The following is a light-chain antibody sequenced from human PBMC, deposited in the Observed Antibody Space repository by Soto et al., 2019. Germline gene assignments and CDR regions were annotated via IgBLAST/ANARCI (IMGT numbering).Light chain of an antibody. V-gene: IGKV4-1*01. Sequence: DIVMTQSPDSLAVSLGERATINCKSSQSVLYSSNNKNYLAWYQQRPGQPPKLLIYWASTRESGVPGRFSGSGSGTDFTLTITSLQAEDVAVYYCQQYASTPPTFGQGTKLEIK. CDR3: QQYASTPPT. CDR1: QSVLYSSNNKNY. CDR2: WAS. J-gene: IGKJ2*01.